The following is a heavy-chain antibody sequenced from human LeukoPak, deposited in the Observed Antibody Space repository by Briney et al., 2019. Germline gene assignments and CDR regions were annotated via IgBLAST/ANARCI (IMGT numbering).Heavy chain of an antibody. CDR2: IIPILGIA. CDR3: ARVPGVDYYYYGMDV. V-gene: IGHV1-69*04. J-gene: IGHJ6*02. Sequence: SVKVSCKASGYTFTGYYMHWVRQAPGQGLEWMGRIIPILGIANYAQKFQGRVTITADKSTSTAYMELSSLRSEDTAVYYCARVPGVDYYYYGMDVWGQGTTVTVSS. D-gene: IGHD2-15*01. CDR1: GYTFTGYY.